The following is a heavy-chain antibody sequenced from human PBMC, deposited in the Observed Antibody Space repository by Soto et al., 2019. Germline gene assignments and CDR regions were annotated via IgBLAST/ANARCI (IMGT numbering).Heavy chain of an antibody. Sequence: QPQLQESGPGLVKPSETLSLTCAVSGASITGENWWTWVRQPPGKGPEWLGSINYGGTAYYNPSLKSRVTMSVDTSNNQFFLKLSSVTAADTTVFYCARQRGLGKWYFDFWGQGTLVTVSS. CDR2: INYGGTA. CDR3: ARQRGLGKWYFDF. CDR1: GASITGENW. D-gene: IGHD1-26*01. V-gene: IGHV4-39*01. J-gene: IGHJ4*02.